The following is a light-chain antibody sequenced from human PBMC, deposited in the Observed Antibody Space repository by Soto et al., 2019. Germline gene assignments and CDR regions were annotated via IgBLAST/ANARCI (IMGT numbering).Light chain of an antibody. V-gene: IGKV1-33*01. CDR3: QQYEDLPLT. Sequence: DVQLTQSPSTLPASVGDRVAITCQATQNIFNYLNWFQQRPGKTPQLLISDASHLEPGVPSRFSGQRSGTDFTLIISGLQPEDFATYFCQQYEDLPLTFGGGTRVEV. CDR2: DAS. J-gene: IGKJ4*01. CDR1: QNIFNY.